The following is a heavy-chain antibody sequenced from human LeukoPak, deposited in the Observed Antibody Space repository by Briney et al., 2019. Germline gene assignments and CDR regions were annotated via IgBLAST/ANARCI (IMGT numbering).Heavy chain of an antibody. CDR1: GFTFSSFA. CDR3: AKEMATSSTFRWFDR. J-gene: IGHJ5*02. CDR2: IGVSVGRT. Sequence: PGGSLRLSCAASGFTFSSFAMTWIRRAPGKGLEWASTIGVSVGRTYYAASVKGRFTISRDNPKNTLYLQMNSLRAEDTAIYYCAKEMATSSTFRWFDRWGQGALVIVSS. V-gene: IGHV3-23*01. D-gene: IGHD5-24*01.